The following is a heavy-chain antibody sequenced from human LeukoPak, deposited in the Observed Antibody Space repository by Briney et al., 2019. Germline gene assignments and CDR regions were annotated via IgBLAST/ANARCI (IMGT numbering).Heavy chain of an antibody. CDR3: AKDIASDTAQGDDAFDI. Sequence: PGGSLSLSCAASGFNFSSYEMNWVRQAPGKGLEWVSYISSSGSHIFYADSVKGRFTISRDNAKSSLYLQINSLSAGDRALYYCAKDIASDTAQGDDAFDIWGQGTMVTVSS. D-gene: IGHD5-18*01. CDR1: GFNFSSYE. V-gene: IGHV3-48*03. CDR2: ISSSGSHI. J-gene: IGHJ3*02.